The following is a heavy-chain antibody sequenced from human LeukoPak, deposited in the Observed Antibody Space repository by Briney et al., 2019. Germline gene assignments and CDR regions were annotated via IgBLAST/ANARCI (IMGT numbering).Heavy chain of an antibody. D-gene: IGHD1-26*01. CDR1: GFTFSSYS. Sequence: GGSLRLSCAASGFTFSSYSMNWVRQAPGKGLEWVSYISSSSSYIYYADSVKGRFTISRDNAKNSLYLQMNSLRAEDTAVYYCARDPVGAPGIWGQGTMVTVSS. V-gene: IGHV3-21*05. CDR3: ARDPVGAPGI. CDR2: ISSSSSYI. J-gene: IGHJ3*02.